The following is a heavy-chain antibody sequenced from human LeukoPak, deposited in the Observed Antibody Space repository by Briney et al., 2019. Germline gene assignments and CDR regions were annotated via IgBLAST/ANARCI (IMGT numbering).Heavy chain of an antibody. V-gene: IGHV3-48*03. J-gene: IGHJ6*02. D-gene: IGHD3-10*01. CDR1: GFSFSSYD. CDR3: ARDRTMVRGLANYFYGMDV. Sequence: PGGSLRLSCAASGFSFSSYDLNRVRQAPGKGLEWLSYISTSGRTTYYADSVKGRFTISRDNAKNSLYLQMSSLRAEDTAVYYCARDRTMVRGLANYFYGMDVWGQGTTVTVSS. CDR2: ISTSGRTT.